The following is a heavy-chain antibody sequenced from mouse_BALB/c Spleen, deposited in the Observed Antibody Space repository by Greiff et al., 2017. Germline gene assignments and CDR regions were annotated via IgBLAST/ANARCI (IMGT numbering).Heavy chain of an antibody. V-gene: IGHV14-3*02. J-gene: IGHJ1*01. Sequence: VQLQQSGAELVKPGASVKLSCTASGFNIKDTYMHWVKQRPEQGLEWIGRIDPANGNTKYDPKFQGKATITADTSSNTAYLQLSSLTSEDTAVYYCAREDDYGSRWYFDVWGAGTTVTVSS. CDR3: AREDDYGSRWYFDV. CDR1: GFNIKDTY. D-gene: IGHD1-1*01. CDR2: IDPANGNT.